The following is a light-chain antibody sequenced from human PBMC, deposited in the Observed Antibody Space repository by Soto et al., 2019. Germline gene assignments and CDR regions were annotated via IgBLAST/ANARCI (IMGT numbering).Light chain of an antibody. J-gene: IGKJ1*01. CDR2: DVL. CDR1: ESISSW. V-gene: IGKV1-5*02. Sequence: DIQMTQIPSTLPASVGDTVTIICRASESISSWMARDQQKPGKGPKVLTRDVLKFRREFPSRCGGGGSGTEFILTISSLQPEAFATYFCQKYYSYTPWTFGQGTKVDIK. CDR3: QKYYSYTPWT.